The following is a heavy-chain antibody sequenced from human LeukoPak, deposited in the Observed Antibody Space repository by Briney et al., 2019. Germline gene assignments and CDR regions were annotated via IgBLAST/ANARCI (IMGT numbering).Heavy chain of an antibody. D-gene: IGHD3-3*01. Sequence: GASVKVSCKASGYTFTSYGISWVRQAPGQGLEWMGWISAYNGNTNYAQKLQGRVTMTTDTSTSTAYMELRSLRSDDTAVYYCARAGGLYYDFWSGYYYWGQGTLVTVSS. V-gene: IGHV1-18*01. CDR2: ISAYNGNT. CDR1: GYTFTSYG. J-gene: IGHJ4*02. CDR3: ARAGGLYYDFWSGYYY.